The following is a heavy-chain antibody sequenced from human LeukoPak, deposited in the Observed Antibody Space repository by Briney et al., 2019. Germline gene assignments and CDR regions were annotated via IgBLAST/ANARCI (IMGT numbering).Heavy chain of an antibody. CDR1: GYTFTDNY. CDR3: ARDGSVESGHYYFDY. J-gene: IGHJ4*02. V-gene: IGHV1-2*02. D-gene: IGHD3-10*01. CDR2: IAPRSGAT. Sequence: EASVKVSCKASGYTFTDNYIHWVRQAPGQGLEWMGWIAPRSGATNYAPKLQGRVILTRDTSFTTAYMELSGLRSDDTAIYYCARDGSVESGHYYFDYWGQGALVTVSS.